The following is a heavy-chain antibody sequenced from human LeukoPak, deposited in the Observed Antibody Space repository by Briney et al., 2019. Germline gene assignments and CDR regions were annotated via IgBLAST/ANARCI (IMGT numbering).Heavy chain of an antibody. D-gene: IGHD2-15*01. J-gene: IGHJ4*02. CDR3: VRRLVVAGVGDY. CDR1: GFTFSDYW. CDR2: IKQDRSEK. V-gene: IGHV3-7*01. Sequence: PGGSLRLSCAASGFTFSDYWMSWARQAPGEGLEWVASIKQDRSEKNYVDSVKGRFTVSRDNAKNSLFLQINSLRAEDTAVYYCVRRLVVAGVGDYWGQGTLVTVSS.